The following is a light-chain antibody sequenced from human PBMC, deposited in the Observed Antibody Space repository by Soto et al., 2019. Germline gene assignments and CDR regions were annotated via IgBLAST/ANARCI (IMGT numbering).Light chain of an antibody. Sequence: QSALTQPPSASGSPGQSVTISCTGTSSDVGAYDYVSWCQQHPGKAPKLMIYEINKRPSGVPDRFSGSKSGNTASLTVSGLQAEDEADYYCSSFAGSNNFPYVFGTGTKVTV. CDR2: EIN. CDR3: SSFAGSNNFPYV. V-gene: IGLV2-8*01. CDR1: SSDVGAYDY. J-gene: IGLJ1*01.